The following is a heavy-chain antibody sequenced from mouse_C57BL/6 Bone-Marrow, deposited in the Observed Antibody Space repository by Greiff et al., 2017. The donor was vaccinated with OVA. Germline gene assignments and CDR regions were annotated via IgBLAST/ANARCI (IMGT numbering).Heavy chain of an antibody. J-gene: IGHJ2*01. CDR2: INPNNGGT. CDR1: GYTFTDYY. V-gene: IGHV1-26*01. D-gene: IGHD1-1*01. CDR3: ARITTVRDY. Sequence: VQLQQSGPELVKPGASVKISCKASGYTFTDYYMNWVKQSHGKSLEWIGDINPNNGGTSYNQKFKGKATLTVDKSSSTAYMELRSLTSEDSAVYYCARITTVRDYWGQGTTLTVSS.